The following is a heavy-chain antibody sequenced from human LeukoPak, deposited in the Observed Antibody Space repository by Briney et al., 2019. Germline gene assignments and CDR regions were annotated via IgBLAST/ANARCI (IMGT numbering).Heavy chain of an antibody. CDR1: GYTFTSYD. Sequence: ASVKVSCKASGYTFTSYDINWVRQATGQRLEWMGWINAGNGNTKYSQEFQGRVTITRDTSASTAYMELSSLRSEDMAVYYCARGLSTMVRGVILALSFWGQGTLVTVSS. J-gene: IGHJ4*02. D-gene: IGHD3-10*01. V-gene: IGHV1-3*03. CDR2: INAGNGNT. CDR3: ARGLSTMVRGVILALSF.